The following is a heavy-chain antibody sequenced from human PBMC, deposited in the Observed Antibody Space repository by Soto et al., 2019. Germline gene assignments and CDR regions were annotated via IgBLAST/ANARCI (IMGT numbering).Heavy chain of an antibody. Sequence: PGGSLRLSCAASGFTFSSYAMSWVRQAPGKGLEWVSAISGSGGSTYYTDSVKGRFTISRDNAKNSLYLQMNSLRDEDTAVYYCARRGGSYPTYYYGMDVWGQGTTVTVSS. V-gene: IGHV3-23*01. CDR2: ISGSGGST. CDR1: GFTFSSYA. J-gene: IGHJ6*02. D-gene: IGHD1-26*01. CDR3: ARRGGSYPTYYYGMDV.